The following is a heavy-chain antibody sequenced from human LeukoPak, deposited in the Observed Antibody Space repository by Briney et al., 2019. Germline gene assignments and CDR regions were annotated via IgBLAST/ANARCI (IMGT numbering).Heavy chain of an antibody. Sequence: GGSLRLSCAASGFTFSSYAMSWVRQAPGKGLEWVSTISGSGGSTYYTDSVKGRFTISRDNSKNTLYLQMNSLRAEDTAMYYCAEASLSTVVTSFDYWGQGTLVTVSS. CDR2: ISGSGGST. J-gene: IGHJ4*02. CDR1: GFTFSSYA. CDR3: AEASLSTVVTSFDY. D-gene: IGHD4-23*01. V-gene: IGHV3-23*01.